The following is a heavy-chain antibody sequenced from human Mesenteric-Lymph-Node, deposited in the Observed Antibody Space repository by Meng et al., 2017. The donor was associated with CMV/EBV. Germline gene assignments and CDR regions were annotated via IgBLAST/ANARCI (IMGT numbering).Heavy chain of an antibody. CDR2: ITSSGDST. CDR1: GFTFSSYA. CDR3: AKDSSNWVKYFQH. Sequence: GESLKISCAASGFTFSSYAMSWVRQAPGKGLEWVSVITSSGDSTYYADSVKGRFSISRDNSKNTLYLQMNSLRAEDTAVYYCAKDSSNWVKYFQHWGQGTLVTVSS. J-gene: IGHJ1*01. D-gene: IGHD1-1*01. V-gene: IGHV3-23*01.